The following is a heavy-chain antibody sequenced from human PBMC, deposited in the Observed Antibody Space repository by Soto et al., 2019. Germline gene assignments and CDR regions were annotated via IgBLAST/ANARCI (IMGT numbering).Heavy chain of an antibody. J-gene: IGHJ4*02. D-gene: IGHD3-22*01. CDR2: ISSSGSII. CDR1: GFTFSDNY. V-gene: IGHV3-11*01. Sequence: GGSLRLSCAASGFTFSDNYMSWIRQAPGKGLEWVSYISSSGSIIYCADSVKGRFTISRDNAKNSLYLQMNSLRAEDTAVYYCARDLGYYESDGYFDYWGQGALVTVSS. CDR3: ARDLGYYESDGYFDY.